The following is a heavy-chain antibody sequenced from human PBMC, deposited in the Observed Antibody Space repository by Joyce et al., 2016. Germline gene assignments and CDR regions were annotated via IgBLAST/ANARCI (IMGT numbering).Heavy chain of an antibody. Sequence: QVQLVDSGGGVVQPGRSLRLSCVASGFTFSNYGMHWVRQAPGKGQEWVAVRSYDGSNKYYSDSVKGRFTISRDNSRNTVYLQMNSLRPEDTAVYYCAKDCHYSSGYYEGFDYWGQGTLVTVSS. D-gene: IGHD3-22*01. CDR2: RSYDGSNK. J-gene: IGHJ4*02. CDR3: AKDCHYSSGYYEGFDY. V-gene: IGHV3-30*18. CDR1: GFTFSNYG.